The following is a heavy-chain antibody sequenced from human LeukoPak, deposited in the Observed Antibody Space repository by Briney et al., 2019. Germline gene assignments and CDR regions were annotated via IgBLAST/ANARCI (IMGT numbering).Heavy chain of an antibody. D-gene: IGHD2-15*01. CDR2: INHSGST. J-gene: IGHJ4*02. V-gene: IGHV4-34*01. CDR1: GGSFSGYY. CDR3: TYSRAFDY. Sequence: SETLSLTCAVYGGSFSGYYWSWLRQPPGKGLEWIGEINHSGSTNYNPSLKSRVTISVDTSKNQFSLKLSSVAAADTAVYYCTYSRAFDYWGQGTLVTVSS.